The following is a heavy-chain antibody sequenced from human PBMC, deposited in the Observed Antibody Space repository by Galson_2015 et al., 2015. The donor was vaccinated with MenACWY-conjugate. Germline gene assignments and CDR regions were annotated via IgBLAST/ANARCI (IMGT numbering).Heavy chain of an antibody. V-gene: IGHV3-48*02. CDR3: ARERWVRGVFFDQ. J-gene: IGHJ4*02. Sequence: SLRLSCAASGFIFSSHRMNWVRQAPGKGLEWISYISSSSTSINYADSVKGRFTISRDNAKNSLYLQMNSLRDEDTAVYYCARERWVRGVFFDQWVQRTLVTVSS. CDR1: GFIFSSHR. D-gene: IGHD3-10*01. CDR2: ISSSSTSI.